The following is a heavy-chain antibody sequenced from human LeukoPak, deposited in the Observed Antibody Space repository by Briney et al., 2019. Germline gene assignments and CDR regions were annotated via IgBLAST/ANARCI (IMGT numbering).Heavy chain of an antibody. Sequence: SETLSLTCTVSGGCIRSDFWSWIRQPPGKGLEWIGYVYYSGSTNYSPSLNSRVTISIDTSKNKFSLKLTSVTAADTAVYYCATGDPDAFDIWGQGTMVTVSS. CDR2: VYYSGST. V-gene: IGHV4-59*01. CDR1: GGCIRSDF. J-gene: IGHJ3*02. CDR3: ATGDPDAFDI. D-gene: IGHD3-10*01.